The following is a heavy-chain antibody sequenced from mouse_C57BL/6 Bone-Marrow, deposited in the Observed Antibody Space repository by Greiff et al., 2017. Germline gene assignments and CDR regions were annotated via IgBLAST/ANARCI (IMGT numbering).Heavy chain of an antibody. CDR3: ARERIYYGNPFAY. CDR2: INPGSGGT. D-gene: IGHD2-1*01. CDR1: GYAFTNYL. Sequence: VQLQQSGAELVRPGTSVKVSCKASGYAFTNYLIEWVKQRPGQGLEWIGVINPGSGGTNYNEKFKGKATLTADKSSSTAYMQLSSLTSEDSAVYFCARERIYYGNPFAYWGQGTLVTVSA. J-gene: IGHJ3*01. V-gene: IGHV1-54*01.